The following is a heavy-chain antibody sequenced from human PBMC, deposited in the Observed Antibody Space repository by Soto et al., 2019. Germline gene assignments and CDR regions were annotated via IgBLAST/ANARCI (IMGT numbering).Heavy chain of an antibody. D-gene: IGHD7-27*01. Sequence: SETLSLTCTVSGGSISSYYWSWIRQPPGKGLEWIGYIYYSGSTNYNPSLKSRVTISVDTSKNQFSLKLSSVTAADTAVYYCARVWGAYDAFDIWGQGTMVTVSS. CDR2: IYYSGST. V-gene: IGHV4-59*01. J-gene: IGHJ3*02. CDR3: ARVWGAYDAFDI. CDR1: GGSISSYY.